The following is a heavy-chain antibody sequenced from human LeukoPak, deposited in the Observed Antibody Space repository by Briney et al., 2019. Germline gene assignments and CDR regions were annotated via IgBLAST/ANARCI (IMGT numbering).Heavy chain of an antibody. J-gene: IGHJ4*02. V-gene: IGHV1-46*01. Sequence: ASVKVSCKASGYTFISYYLHWVRQAPGQGLEWMGLINPSGGSATHAQKFQGRVTLTRDTSTSTVYMELSSLRSEDTAVYYCARVEYYDTSGYSYFDWWGQGTLVTVSS. CDR2: INPSGGSA. D-gene: IGHD3-22*01. CDR1: GYTFISYY. CDR3: ARVEYYDTSGYSYFDW.